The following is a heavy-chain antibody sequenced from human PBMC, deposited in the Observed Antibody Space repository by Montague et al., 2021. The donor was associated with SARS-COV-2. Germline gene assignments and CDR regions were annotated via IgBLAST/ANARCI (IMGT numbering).Heavy chain of an antibody. CDR3: ARVNYDYFWGTYSYGLDV. D-gene: IGHD3-16*01. V-gene: IGHV4-39*07. Sequence: SETLSLTCTVSGGSIRSSSHFWGWIRQPPGKGLEWIGSIYYSGSTYYNLSLKSRVTILVNTGENQFSLRLGSVTAADTAVYYCARVNYDYFWGTYSYGLDVWGPGATVIVSS. CDR2: IYYSGST. CDR1: GGSIRSSSHF. J-gene: IGHJ6*02.